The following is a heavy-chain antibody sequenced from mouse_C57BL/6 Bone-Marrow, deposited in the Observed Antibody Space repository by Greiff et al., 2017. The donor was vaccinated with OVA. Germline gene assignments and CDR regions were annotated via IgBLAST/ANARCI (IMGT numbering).Heavy chain of an antibody. D-gene: IGHD1-1*01. CDR2: IYPGSGNT. Sequence: QVQLQQSGPELVKPGASVKISCKASGYSFTSYYIHWVKQRPGQGLEWIGWIYPGSGNTKYNEKFKGKATLTADTSSSTAYMQLSSLTSEDSAVYYCASNYGSIYWYFDVWGTGTTVTVSS. CDR3: ASNYGSIYWYFDV. V-gene: IGHV1-66*01. CDR1: GYSFTSYY. J-gene: IGHJ1*03.